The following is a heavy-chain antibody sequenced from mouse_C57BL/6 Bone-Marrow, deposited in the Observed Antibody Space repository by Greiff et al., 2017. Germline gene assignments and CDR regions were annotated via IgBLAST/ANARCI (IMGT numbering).Heavy chain of an antibody. D-gene: IGHD1-1*01. Sequence: EVQLVESGGDLVKPGGSLKLSCAASGFTFSSYGMSWVRQTPDKRLEWVATISSGGSYTYYPDSVKGRFTISRDNAKNTLYLQMSSLKSEDTAMYYCARSYYYGSSYFDYWGQGTTLTVSS. CDR1: GFTFSSYG. J-gene: IGHJ2*01. CDR2: ISSGGSYT. CDR3: ARSYYYGSSYFDY. V-gene: IGHV5-6*01.